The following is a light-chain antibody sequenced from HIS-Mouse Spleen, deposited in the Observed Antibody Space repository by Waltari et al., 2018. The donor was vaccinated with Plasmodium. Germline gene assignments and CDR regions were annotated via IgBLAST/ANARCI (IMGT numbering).Light chain of an antibody. J-gene: IGLJ1*01. V-gene: IGLV3-1*01. CDR2: QDS. CDR3: QAWDSSTDYV. Sequence: SYELTQPPSVSVSPGQTASITCSGDKLGDQYACWYQQKPGQSPVLVIYQDSKRPSGIPGRFSGSNSGNTATLTISGTQAMDEADYYCQAWDSSTDYVFGTGTKVTVL. CDR1: KLGDQY.